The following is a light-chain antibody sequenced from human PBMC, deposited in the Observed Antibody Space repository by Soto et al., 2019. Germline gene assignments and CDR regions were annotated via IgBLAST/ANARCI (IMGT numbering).Light chain of an antibody. Sequence: EIVMTQSPAILSVSPGERATLSCRASQSVSTNLAWLQQKPGQTPRLLFNGASTRATGIPARFTGSGSGTEFILTISSLQSEDFAVYYCQQYDIWPPKFGQGTKV. CDR2: GAS. V-gene: IGKV3-15*01. CDR3: QQYDIWPPK. CDR1: QSVSTN. J-gene: IGKJ1*01.